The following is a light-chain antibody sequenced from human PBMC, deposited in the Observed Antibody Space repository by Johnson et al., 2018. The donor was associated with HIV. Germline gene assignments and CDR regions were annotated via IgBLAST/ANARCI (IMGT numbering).Light chain of an antibody. CDR3: GTWDSGLSAGV. CDR1: IANIGNNY. V-gene: IGLV1-51*02. Sequence: QSVLTQPPSVSAAPGQRVTISCSGGIANIGNNYVSWYQQLPGTAPKLLIYEHNKRPSGIPDRFSGSKSGTSATLDLSGLPTGDEADYYCGTWDSGLSAGVFGTGTKVTVL. J-gene: IGLJ1*01. CDR2: EHN.